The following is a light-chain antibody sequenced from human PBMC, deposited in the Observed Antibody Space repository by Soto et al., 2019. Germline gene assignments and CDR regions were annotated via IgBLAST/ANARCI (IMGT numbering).Light chain of an antibody. V-gene: IGKV1-33*01. Sequence: DIKMTQSPSSLSASVGDRVTITCQASQDISNYLNWYQQKPGKAPKLLIYDASNLETGVPSRFSGSGSGTDFTFTISRLQPEDIATYYCQQYENLPTFGQGTRLEIK. CDR3: QQYENLPT. CDR2: DAS. J-gene: IGKJ5*01. CDR1: QDISNY.